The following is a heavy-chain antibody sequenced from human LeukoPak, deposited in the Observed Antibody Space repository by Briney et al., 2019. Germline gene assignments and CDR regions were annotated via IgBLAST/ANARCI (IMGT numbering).Heavy chain of an antibody. J-gene: IGHJ4*02. Sequence: GGSLRLSCAASGFDFSNYGMHWVRQAPGKGLEWVTFIQYDGINKYYGDSVRGRFTISRDNSKNTLYLQMHSLRVEDTAMYYCVKSSSSQTAEDFWGQGTLVTVSS. D-gene: IGHD2-21*02. CDR3: VKSSSSQTAEDF. CDR1: GFDFSNYG. CDR2: IQYDGINK. V-gene: IGHV3-30*02.